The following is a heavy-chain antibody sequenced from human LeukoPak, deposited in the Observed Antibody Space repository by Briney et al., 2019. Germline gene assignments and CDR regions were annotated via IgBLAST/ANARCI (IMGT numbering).Heavy chain of an antibody. CDR2: IRSKDYGGTT. CDR1: GFTFGAYA. Sequence: GRSLRLSCTASGFTFGAYAMSLFRQAPGKGLEWVGFIRSKDYGGTTEYAASVKGRFTISRDDSKSIAYLQMNSLKTEDTAVYYCTSGSSWTNYWGQGTLVTVSS. V-gene: IGHV3-49*03. CDR3: TSGSSWTNY. J-gene: IGHJ4*02. D-gene: IGHD6-13*01.